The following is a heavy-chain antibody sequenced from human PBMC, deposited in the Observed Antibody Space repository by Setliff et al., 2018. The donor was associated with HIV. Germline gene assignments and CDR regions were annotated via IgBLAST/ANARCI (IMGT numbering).Heavy chain of an antibody. Sequence: GGSLRLSCAASGFTFSSYSMNWVRQAPGKGPEWVSCISSTGYTIYYADSVKGRFTVSRDNAKNSLYLQMNSLGAGDTAVYFCARAGRRHYYGSGSYAVLDYWGQGIMVTSPQ. D-gene: IGHD3-10*01. V-gene: IGHV3-48*03. CDR3: ARAGRRHYYGSGSYAVLDY. J-gene: IGHJ4*02. CDR1: GFTFSSYS. CDR2: ISSTGYTI.